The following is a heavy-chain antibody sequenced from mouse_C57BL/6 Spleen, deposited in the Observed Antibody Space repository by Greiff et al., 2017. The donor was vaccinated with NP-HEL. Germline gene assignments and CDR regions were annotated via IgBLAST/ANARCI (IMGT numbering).Heavy chain of an antibody. V-gene: IGHV5-9-1*02. D-gene: IGHD2-3*01. CDR1: GFTFSSYA. CDR2: ISSGGDYI. CDR3: TRVGIYDGYFLDY. Sequence: EVMLVESGEGLVKPGGSLKLSCAASGFTFSSYAMSWVRQTPEKRLEWVAYISSGGDYIYYADTVNGRFTISRDNARNTLYLQMSSLKSEDTAMYYCTRVGIYDGYFLDYWGQGTTLTVSS. J-gene: IGHJ2*01.